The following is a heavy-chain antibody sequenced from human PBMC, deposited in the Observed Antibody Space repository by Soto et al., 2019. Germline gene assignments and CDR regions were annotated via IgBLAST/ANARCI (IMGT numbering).Heavy chain of an antibody. CDR3: ARVSGIAVAVSNWFDP. Sequence: ASVKVSCKASGYTFTSYGISWVRQAPGQGLEWMGWSSAYNGNTNYAQKLQGRVTMTTDTSTSTAYMELRSLRSDDTAVYYCARVSGIAVAVSNWFDPWGQGTLVTVSS. V-gene: IGHV1-18*01. CDR2: SSAYNGNT. D-gene: IGHD6-19*01. CDR1: GYTFTSYG. J-gene: IGHJ5*02.